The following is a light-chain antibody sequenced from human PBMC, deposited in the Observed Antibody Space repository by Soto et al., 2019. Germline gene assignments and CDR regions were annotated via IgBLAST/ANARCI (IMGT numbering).Light chain of an antibody. Sequence: EIVMTQSPATLSVSPGERATLSCRASQSVSSNLAWYQQKPGQAPRLLIYGASTRATGIPARFSGSGSGTDFTLTISSLQSEDFAVYYCQQYNNGPPWTFGQGTKVKIK. CDR2: GAS. V-gene: IGKV3-15*01. CDR1: QSVSSN. J-gene: IGKJ1*01. CDR3: QQYNNGPPWT.